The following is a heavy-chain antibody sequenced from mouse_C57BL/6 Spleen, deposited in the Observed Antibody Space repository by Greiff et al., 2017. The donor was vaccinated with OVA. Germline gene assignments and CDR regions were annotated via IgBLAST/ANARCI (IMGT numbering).Heavy chain of an antibody. D-gene: IGHD1-1*01. V-gene: IGHV1-81*01. Sequence: QVQLQQSGAELARPGASVKLSCKASGYTFTSYGISWVKQRTGQGLEWIGEIYPRSGNTYYNEKFKGKATLTADKSSSTAYMELRSLTSEDSAVYFCARSDYGSSYVDYWGQGTTLTVSS. CDR1: GYTFTSYG. J-gene: IGHJ2*01. CDR2: IYPRSGNT. CDR3: ARSDYGSSYVDY.